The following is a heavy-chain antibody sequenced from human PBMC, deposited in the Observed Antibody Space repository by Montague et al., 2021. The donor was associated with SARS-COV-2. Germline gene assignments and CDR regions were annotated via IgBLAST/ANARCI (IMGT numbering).Heavy chain of an antibody. J-gene: IGHJ4*02. CDR2: IYHSGET. Sequence: SETLSLTCTVSGDSISKDNWWSWVRQAPGKGLEWLAEIYHSGETNYNPSLKSRVTISVDKSKNQFSLQLTSVTAADTAVYYCVRDQNLSWFYYWGQGTLVSVSS. CDR1: GDSISKDNW. V-gene: IGHV4-4*02. CDR3: VRDQNLSWFYY. D-gene: IGHD3-10*01.